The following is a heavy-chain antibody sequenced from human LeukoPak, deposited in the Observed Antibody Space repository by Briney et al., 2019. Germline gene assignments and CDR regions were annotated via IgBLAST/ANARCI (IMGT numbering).Heavy chain of an antibody. CDR3: ARGRGSSGYYHEGEWFDP. CDR1: GGSITPYY. D-gene: IGHD3-22*01. Sequence: SETLSLTCSVSGGSITPYYWSWIRQPPGKGLEWIGYIFYSGSTNFTPSLKSRVTMSVDTSKNQFSLNLSSVTAADTAVYYCARGRGSSGYYHEGEWFDPWGQGTLVTVSS. J-gene: IGHJ5*02. V-gene: IGHV4-59*01. CDR2: IFYSGST.